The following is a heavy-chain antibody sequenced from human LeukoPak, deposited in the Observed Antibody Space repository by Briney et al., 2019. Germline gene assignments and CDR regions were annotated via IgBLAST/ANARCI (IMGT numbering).Heavy chain of an antibody. CDR1: GFTFSSYG. V-gene: IGHV3-74*01. D-gene: IGHD6-13*01. CDR2: IKSDGTST. Sequence: GGSLRLSCAASGFTFSSYGMHWVRQAPGKGLVWVSRIKSDGTSTSYADSVKGRFTVSRDIAKNTLFLQMNSLRAEDTAVYYCAVRYSGSWYLFDYWGQGTLVTVSS. CDR3: AVRYSGSWYLFDY. J-gene: IGHJ4*02.